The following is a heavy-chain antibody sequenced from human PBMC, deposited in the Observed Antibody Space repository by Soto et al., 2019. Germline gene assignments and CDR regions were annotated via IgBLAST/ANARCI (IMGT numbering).Heavy chain of an antibody. J-gene: IGHJ6*02. D-gene: IGHD3-10*01. Sequence: TLSLTCAISGDSVSSNSAAWNWIRQSPSRGLEWLGRTYYRSKWYNDYAVSVKSRITINPDTSKNQFSLQLNSVTPEDTAVYYCARVSGSGSYYNGGLRYYYGMDVWGQGTTVTVSS. CDR2: TYYRSKWYN. CDR3: ARVSGSGSYYNGGLRYYYGMDV. V-gene: IGHV6-1*01. CDR1: GDSVSSNSAA.